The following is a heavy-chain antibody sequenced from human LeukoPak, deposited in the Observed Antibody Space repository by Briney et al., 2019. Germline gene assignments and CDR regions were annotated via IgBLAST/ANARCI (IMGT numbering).Heavy chain of an antibody. V-gene: IGHV4-59*01. CDR3: ARDRYGGNIDY. CDR2: IYYSGST. Sequence: SESLSLTCTVSGGSISSYYWSWIRQPPGKGLEWIGYIYYSGSTNYNPSLKSRVTISVDTSKNQFSLKLSSVTAADTAVYYCARDRYGGNIDYWGQGTLVTVSS. CDR1: GGSISSYY. D-gene: IGHD4-23*01. J-gene: IGHJ4*02.